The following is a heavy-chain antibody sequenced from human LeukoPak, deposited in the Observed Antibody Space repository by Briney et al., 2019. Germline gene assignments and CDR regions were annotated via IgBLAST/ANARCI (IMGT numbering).Heavy chain of an antibody. J-gene: IGHJ4*02. D-gene: IGHD2-15*01. CDR2: INHSGST. V-gene: IGHV4-34*01. Sequence: SETLSLTCAVYGGSFSGYYWNWIRQPPGKGLEWIGEINHSGSTNYNPSLKSRLTISVDRSESQFSLKVTSVTAADTAVYYCARAPGWSTVVRPFDYWGQGALVTVSS. CDR3: ARAPGWSTVVRPFDY. CDR1: GGSFSGYY.